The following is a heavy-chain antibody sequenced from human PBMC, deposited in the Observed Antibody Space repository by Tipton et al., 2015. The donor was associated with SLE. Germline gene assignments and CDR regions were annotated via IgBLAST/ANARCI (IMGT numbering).Heavy chain of an antibody. CDR3: AVGSNGYNS. V-gene: IGHV1-8*01. CDR1: GYTFSNYD. CDR2: MNAYSGNT. D-gene: IGHD5-24*01. Sequence: QVQLVQSGAEMKKPGASVKVSCKASGYTFSNYDINWVRQATGQGLEWMGWMNAYSGNTGSAQKFQGRVTMTRNTSINTAYLDLSSLRSEDTAVYYCAVGSNGYNSWGQGTLVTVSS. J-gene: IGHJ4*02.